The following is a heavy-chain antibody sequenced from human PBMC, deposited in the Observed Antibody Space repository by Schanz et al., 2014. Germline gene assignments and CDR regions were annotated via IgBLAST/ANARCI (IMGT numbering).Heavy chain of an antibody. J-gene: IGHJ3*01. CDR2: ISAFDEKT. CDR1: GYSFTTYG. CDR3: ARETTIITGSAFDD. D-gene: IGHD3-10*01. Sequence: QVQLVQSAPEVKKPGASVKVSCKASGYSFTTYGLNWVRQAPGQGPEWMGWISAFDEKTDYAQKFQGRLIMTTDTTTTTVYMKLRSLRSDDTSVYYSARETTIITGSAFDDWGQGTMVTVSS. V-gene: IGHV1-18*01.